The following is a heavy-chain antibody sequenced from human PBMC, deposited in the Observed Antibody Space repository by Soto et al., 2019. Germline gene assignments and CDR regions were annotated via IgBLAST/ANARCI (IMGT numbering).Heavy chain of an antibody. Sequence: QVQLVESGGGVVQPERSLRLSCAASGFTFSSYAMHWVRQAPGKGLEWVAVISYDGSNKYYADSVKGRFTISRDNSKNTLYLQMNSLRAEDTAVYYCARDLAYGDYGGLFDYWGQGTLVTVSS. CDR3: ARDLAYGDYGGLFDY. V-gene: IGHV3-30-3*01. CDR2: ISYDGSNK. D-gene: IGHD4-17*01. CDR1: GFTFSSYA. J-gene: IGHJ4*02.